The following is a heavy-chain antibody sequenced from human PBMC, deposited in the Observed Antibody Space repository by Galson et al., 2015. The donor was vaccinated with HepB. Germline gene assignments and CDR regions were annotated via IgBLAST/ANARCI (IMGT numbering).Heavy chain of an antibody. Sequence: SLRLSCAASGFTFSSYAMSWVRQAPGKGLEWVSAISGSGGSTYYADSVKGRFTISRDNSKNTLYLQMNSLRAEDTAVYYCAKGVKLLPAAIDYWGQGTLVTVSS. CDR3: AKGVKLLPAAIDY. CDR1: GFTFSSYA. CDR2: ISGSGGST. V-gene: IGHV3-23*01. J-gene: IGHJ4*02. D-gene: IGHD2-2*01.